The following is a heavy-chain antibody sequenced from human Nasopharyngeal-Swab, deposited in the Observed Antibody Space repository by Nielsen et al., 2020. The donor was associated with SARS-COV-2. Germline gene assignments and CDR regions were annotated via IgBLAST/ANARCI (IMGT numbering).Heavy chain of an antibody. J-gene: IGHJ4*02. D-gene: IGHD6-13*01. Sequence: GGSLRLSRAASGFTFSSYSMNWVRQAPGKGLEWVSSISSSSSYIYYADSVKGRFTISRDNAKNSLYLQMNSLRAEDTAVYYCARLGWIAAAGTGKSDWGQGTLVTVSS. CDR3: ARLGWIAAAGTGKSD. CDR1: GFTFSSYS. V-gene: IGHV3-21*01. CDR2: ISSSSSYI.